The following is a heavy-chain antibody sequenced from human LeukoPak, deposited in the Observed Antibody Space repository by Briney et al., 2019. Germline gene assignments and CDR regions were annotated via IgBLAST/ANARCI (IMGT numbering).Heavy chain of an antibody. D-gene: IGHD3-22*01. V-gene: IGHV3-20*04. CDR1: GFTFDDYG. CDR2: INWNGDST. Sequence: GGSLRLSCAASGFTFDDYGISWVRQAPGKGLEWVSGINWNGDSTGYADSVKGRFTISRDNAKNSLFLQMNSLGAEDTALYYCARETDNSGHYFPPFDSWGLGTLDTVSS. CDR3: ARETDNSGHYFPPFDS. J-gene: IGHJ5*01.